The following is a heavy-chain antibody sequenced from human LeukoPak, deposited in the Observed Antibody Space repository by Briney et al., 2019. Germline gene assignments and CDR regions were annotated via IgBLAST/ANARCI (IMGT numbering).Heavy chain of an antibody. Sequence: ASVTVSCKASGGTFSSYAISWVRQAPGQGLEWMGGIIPIFGTANYAQKFQGRVTITADESTSTAYMELSSLRSEDTAVYYCASKTPYNWFDPWGQGTLVTVSS. CDR1: GGTFSSYA. V-gene: IGHV1-69*13. J-gene: IGHJ5*02. CDR3: ASKTPYNWFDP. CDR2: IIPIFGTA.